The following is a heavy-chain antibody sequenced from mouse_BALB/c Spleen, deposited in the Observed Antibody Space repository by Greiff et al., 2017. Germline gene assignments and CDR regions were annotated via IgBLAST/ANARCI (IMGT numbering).Heavy chain of an antibody. Sequence: EVQLQQSGPELVKPGASVKIPCKASGYTFTDYNMDWVKQSHGKSLEWIGDINPNNGGTIYNQKFKGKATLTVDKSSSTAYMELRSLTSEDTAVYYCARDLGITRPWFAYWGQGTLVTVSA. CDR3: ARDLGITRPWFAY. CDR1: GYTFTDYN. D-gene: IGHD2-4*01. V-gene: IGHV1-18*01. CDR2: INPNNGGT. J-gene: IGHJ3*01.